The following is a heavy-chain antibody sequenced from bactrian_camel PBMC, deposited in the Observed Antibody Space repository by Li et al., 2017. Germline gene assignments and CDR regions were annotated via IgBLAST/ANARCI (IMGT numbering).Heavy chain of an antibody. V-gene: IGHV3S1*01. Sequence: HVQLVESGGGSVQAGGSLRLSCAASGYTYSSVCMGWFRQAPGKEREAVAAIHTGGGSTCYADSVKGRFTISQDNAKKTLYLQMDNLKPEDTAMYYCAAVFGTFWYPPLRATQYQYWGQGTQVTVS. J-gene: IGHJ4*01. CDR2: IHTGGGST. CDR3: AAVFGTFWYPPLRATQYQY. D-gene: IGHD6*01. CDR1: GYTYSSVC.